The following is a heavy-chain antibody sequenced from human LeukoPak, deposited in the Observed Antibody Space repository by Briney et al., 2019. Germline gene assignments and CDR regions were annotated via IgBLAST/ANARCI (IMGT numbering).Heavy chain of an antibody. J-gene: IGHJ4*02. CDR3: ARGAAAGNSFDY. Sequence: PGGSLRLSCAASGFTFSSYSMNWVRQAPGKGLEWVSSISSSSSYIYYADSVKGRFTISRDNAKNSLYLQMNSLRAEDTAVYYCARGAAAGNSFDYWGQGTLVTVSS. CDR2: ISSSSSYI. V-gene: IGHV3-21*01. CDR1: GFTFSSYS. D-gene: IGHD6-13*01.